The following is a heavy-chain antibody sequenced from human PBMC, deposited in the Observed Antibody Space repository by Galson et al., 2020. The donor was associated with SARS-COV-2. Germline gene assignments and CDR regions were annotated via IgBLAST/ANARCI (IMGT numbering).Heavy chain of an antibody. V-gene: IGHV1-24*01. CDR1: GYTLTELS. CDR2: FDPEDGET. Sequence: ASEKVSCKVSGYTLTELSMHWVRQAPGKGLEWMGGFDPEDGETIYAQKFQGRVTMTEDTSTDTAYMELSSLRSEDTAVYYCATAPTFGEPNWVDAWGQGTLVTVSS. J-gene: IGHJ5*02. CDR3: ATAPTFGEPNWVDA. D-gene: IGHD3-3*01.